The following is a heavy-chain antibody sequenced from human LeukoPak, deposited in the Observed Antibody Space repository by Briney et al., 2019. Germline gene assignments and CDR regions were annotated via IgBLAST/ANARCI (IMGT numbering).Heavy chain of an antibody. V-gene: IGHV3-48*03. CDR3: ARQPYSSGWYEFDY. Sequence: AGGSLRLSCAASGFTFSSYEMNWVRQAPGKGLECVSYISSSGSTIYYADSVKGRFTISRDNAKNSLYLQMNSLRAEDTAVYYCARQPYSSGWYEFDYWGQGTLVTVSS. CDR1: GFTFSSYE. J-gene: IGHJ4*02. D-gene: IGHD6-19*01. CDR2: ISSSGSTI.